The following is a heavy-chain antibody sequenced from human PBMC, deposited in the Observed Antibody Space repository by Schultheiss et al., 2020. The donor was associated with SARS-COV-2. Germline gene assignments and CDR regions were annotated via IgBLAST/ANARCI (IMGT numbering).Heavy chain of an antibody. V-gene: IGHV4-59*12. D-gene: IGHD2-21*02. Sequence: SETLSLTCAVYGGSFSGYYWSWIRQPPGKGLEWIGYIYYSGSTYYNPSLKSRVTISVDTSKNQFSLKLSSVTAADTAVYYCARGTTVTAVGYWGQGTLVTVSS. CDR1: GGSFSGYY. CDR3: ARGTTVTAVGY. CDR2: IYYSGST. J-gene: IGHJ4*02.